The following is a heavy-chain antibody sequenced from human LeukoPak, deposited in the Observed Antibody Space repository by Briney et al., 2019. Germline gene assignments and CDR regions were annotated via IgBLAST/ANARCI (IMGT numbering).Heavy chain of an antibody. CDR1: GFTFSTYR. V-gene: IGHV3-21*01. Sequence: GGSLRLSCAASGFTFSTYRMNWVRQVPGKGLEWVSSISSSSSYIYYADSVKGRFTISRDNAKNSLFLQMHSLRAEDTAVYYSATDDYGAFDYWGQGTLVTVSS. J-gene: IGHJ4*02. CDR3: ATDDYGAFDY. CDR2: ISSSSSYI. D-gene: IGHD4/OR15-4a*01.